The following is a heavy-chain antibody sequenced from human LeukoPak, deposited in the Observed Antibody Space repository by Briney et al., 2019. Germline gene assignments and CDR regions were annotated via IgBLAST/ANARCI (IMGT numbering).Heavy chain of an antibody. D-gene: IGHD5-12*01. CDR2: IYYSGST. CDR3: ARCNSGYSYYYYMDV. Sequence: SETLSLTCTVSGGSISSYYWSWIRQPPGKGLEWIGYIYYSGSTNYNPSLKSRVTISVDTSKNQFSLKLSSVTAADTAVYYCARCNSGYSYYYYMDVWGKGTTVTVSS. CDR1: GGSISSYY. J-gene: IGHJ6*03. V-gene: IGHV4-59*01.